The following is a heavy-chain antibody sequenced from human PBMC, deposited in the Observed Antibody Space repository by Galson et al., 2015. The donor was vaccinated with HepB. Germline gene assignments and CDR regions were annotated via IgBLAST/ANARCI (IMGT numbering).Heavy chain of an antibody. Sequence: SVKVSCKASGYTFTSYDINWVRQATGQGLEWMGWMNPNSGNTGYAQKFQGRVTMTRNTSISTAYMELSSLRSEDTAVYYCARTKSMVRGLDKPPPMDVWGKGTTVTVSS. CDR3: ARTKSMVRGLDKPPPMDV. CDR1: GYTFTSYD. V-gene: IGHV1-8*01. J-gene: IGHJ6*03. D-gene: IGHD3-10*01. CDR2: MNPNSGNT.